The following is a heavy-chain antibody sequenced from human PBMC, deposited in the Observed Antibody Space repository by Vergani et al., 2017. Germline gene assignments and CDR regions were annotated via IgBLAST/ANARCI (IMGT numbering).Heavy chain of an antibody. D-gene: IGHD3-22*01. CDR3: AREKGMNYYDSSGYYDAFDI. CDR1: GFTFSSYG. CDR2: IWYDGSNK. V-gene: IGHV3-33*01. J-gene: IGHJ3*02. Sequence: QVQLVESGGGVVQPGRSLRLSCAASGFTFSSYGMHWVRQAPGKGLEWVAVIWYDGSNKYYADSVKGRFTISRDNSKNTLYLQMNSLRAEDTAVYYCAREKGMNYYDSSGYYDAFDIWGQGTMVTVSS.